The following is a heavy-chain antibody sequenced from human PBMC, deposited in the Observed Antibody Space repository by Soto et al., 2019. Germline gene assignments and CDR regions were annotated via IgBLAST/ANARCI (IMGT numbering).Heavy chain of an antibody. V-gene: IGHV3-23*01. Sequence: EVQLLESGGGLVQPGGSLRLSCAASGFTFSSYAMSWVRQAPGKGLEWVSAISGSGGSTYYADSVKGRFTISRDNSKNTLYLQMNSLRAEDTXXXXXXXXXIAAHDPVDYWGQGT. J-gene: IGHJ4*02. CDR2: ISGSGGST. CDR3: XXXXIAAHDPVDY. D-gene: IGHD6-13*01. CDR1: GFTFSSYA.